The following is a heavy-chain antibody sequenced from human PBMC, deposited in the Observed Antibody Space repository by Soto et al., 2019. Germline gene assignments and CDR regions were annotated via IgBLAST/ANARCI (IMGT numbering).Heavy chain of an antibody. J-gene: IGHJ6*03. CDR1: GFTFNIYW. Sequence: EVQLVESGGGLVQPGGSLRLSCAASGFTFNIYWMHWVRQAPGKGLVWVSRINSDESSTNYADSVKGRFTISRDNARKTLNLQMNGLRAEDTSVYYCARGFAPMDVWGKGTTVTVSS. V-gene: IGHV3-74*01. CDR3: ARGFAPMDV. CDR2: INSDESST. D-gene: IGHD3-10*01.